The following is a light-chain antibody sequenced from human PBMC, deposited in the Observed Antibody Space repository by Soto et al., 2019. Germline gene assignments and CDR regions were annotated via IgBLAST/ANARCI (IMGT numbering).Light chain of an antibody. CDR2: GAS. CDR1: QSVSSN. Sequence: EIVMTQSPATLSVSSGERATLSCRASQSVSSNLAWYQQKPGQVPRLLIYGASTRATGIPARFSGSGSGTEFTLTISSLQSEDFGVYYCQQYNDWPPLTFGGGTKVEIK. J-gene: IGKJ4*01. V-gene: IGKV3-15*01. CDR3: QQYNDWPPLT.